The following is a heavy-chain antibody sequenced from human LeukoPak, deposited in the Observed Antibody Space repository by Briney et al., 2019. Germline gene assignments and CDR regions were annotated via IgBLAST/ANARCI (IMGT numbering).Heavy chain of an antibody. V-gene: IGHV3-64*04. D-gene: IGHD4/OR15-4a*01. Sequence: GGSLRLSCSASGFAFSAYDMHWVRQAPGKGLEYLSGINSDGGSTYYADSVKGRFTISRDNARNTLYLQMNSLRAEDTAVYYCARDSADYYFDYWGQGTLVTVSS. CDR2: INSDGGST. CDR3: ARDSADYYFDY. CDR1: GFAFSAYD. J-gene: IGHJ4*02.